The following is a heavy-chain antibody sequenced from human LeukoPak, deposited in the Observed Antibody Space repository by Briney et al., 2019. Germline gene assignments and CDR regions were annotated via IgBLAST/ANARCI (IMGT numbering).Heavy chain of an antibody. D-gene: IGHD5-12*01. CDR1: GFTFDDYT. CDR2: ISWDGGST. CDR3: AKDIGYPYYYGMDV. J-gene: IGHJ6*02. Sequence: GGSLRLSCAASGFTFDDYTMHWVRQAPGKGLEWVSLISWDGGSTYYADSVKGRFTISRDNSKNSLYLQMNSLRTVDTALYYCAKDIGYPYYYGMDVWGQGTTVTVSS. V-gene: IGHV3-43*01.